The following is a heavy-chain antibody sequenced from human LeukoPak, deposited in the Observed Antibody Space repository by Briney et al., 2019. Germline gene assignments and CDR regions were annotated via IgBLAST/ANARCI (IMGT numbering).Heavy chain of an antibody. J-gene: IGHJ5*02. D-gene: IGHD3-10*01. CDR2: INPNSGGT. V-gene: IGHV1-2*04. CDR3: ARASGFGDLLLVDR. CDR1: GYTFTGYY. Sequence: ASVKVSCKASGYTFTGYYMHWVRQAPGQGLEWMGWINPNSGGTNYAQKFQGWVTMTRDTSISTAYMELSRLRSDDTAVYYCARASGFGDLLLVDRWGQGTLVTVSS.